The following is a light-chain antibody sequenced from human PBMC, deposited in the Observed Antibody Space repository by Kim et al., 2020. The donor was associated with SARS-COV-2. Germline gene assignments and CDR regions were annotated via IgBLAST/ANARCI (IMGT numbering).Light chain of an antibody. CDR2: YAS. Sequence: LSPGERATLSCRASQSVTHELAWYQRTPGQAPRLLIYYASDRAAGIPARFSGSGSGTDFTLTISSLEPEDFAVYYCQQRNSWPITFGQGTRLEIK. CDR1: QSVTHE. J-gene: IGKJ5*01. CDR3: QQRNSWPIT. V-gene: IGKV3-11*01.